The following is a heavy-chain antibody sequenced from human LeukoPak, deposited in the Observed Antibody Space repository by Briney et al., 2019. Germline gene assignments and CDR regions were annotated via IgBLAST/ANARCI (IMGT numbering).Heavy chain of an antibody. CDR1: GGSISSYY. CDR2: IYYSGST. D-gene: IGHD3-22*01. CDR3: ARAYYYDSSGMID. V-gene: IGHV4-59*01. Sequence: SETLSLTRTVSGGSISSYYWSWIRQPPGKGLEWIGYIYYSGSTNYNPSLKSRVTISVDTSKNQFSLKLSSVTAADTAVYYCARAYYYDSSGMIDWGQGTLVTVSS. J-gene: IGHJ4*02.